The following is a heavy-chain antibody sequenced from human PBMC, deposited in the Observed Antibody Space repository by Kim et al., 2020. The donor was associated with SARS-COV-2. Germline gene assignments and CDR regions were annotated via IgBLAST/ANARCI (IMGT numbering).Heavy chain of an antibody. CDR1: GFTFSSYW. D-gene: IGHD3-9*01. Sequence: GGSLRLSCAASGFTFSSYWMSWVRQAPGKGLEWVANIKQDGSEKYYVDSVKGRFTISRDNAKNSLYLQMNSMSAEDTAVYYCARDGVYDILTGPFDYWGQGTLLTVSS. CDR2: IKQDGSEK. CDR3: ARDGVYDILTGPFDY. J-gene: IGHJ4*02. V-gene: IGHV3-7*01.